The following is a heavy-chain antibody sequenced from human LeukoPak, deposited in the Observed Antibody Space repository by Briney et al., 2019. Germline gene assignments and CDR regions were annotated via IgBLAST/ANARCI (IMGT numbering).Heavy chain of an antibody. V-gene: IGHV4-34*01. Sequence: SETLSLTCAVYGGSFSGYYWSWIRQPPGKGLEWIGEISHSGSTNYNPSLKSRVTISVDTSKNQFSLKLSSVTAADTAVYYCARMRVVVPAAIRQFNWFDPWGQGTLVTVSS. J-gene: IGHJ5*02. CDR2: ISHSGST. CDR1: GGSFSGYY. CDR3: ARMRVVVPAAIRQFNWFDP. D-gene: IGHD2-2*02.